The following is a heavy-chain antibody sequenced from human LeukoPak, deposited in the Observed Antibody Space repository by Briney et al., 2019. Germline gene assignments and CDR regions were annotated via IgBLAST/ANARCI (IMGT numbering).Heavy chain of an antibody. V-gene: IGHV4-39*01. J-gene: IGHJ4*02. CDR2: IYYSGST. CDR3: ARHPDLRLNAQGFDY. Sequence: PSETLSLTCTVSGGSISSNGFYWGWIRQPPGTGLEWIGSIYYSGSTYYNPSLKSRVTISVDTSKNQFSLKLSSVTAADTAVYYCARHPDLRLNAQGFDYWGQGTLVTVSS. CDR1: GGSISSNGFY. D-gene: IGHD4-17*01.